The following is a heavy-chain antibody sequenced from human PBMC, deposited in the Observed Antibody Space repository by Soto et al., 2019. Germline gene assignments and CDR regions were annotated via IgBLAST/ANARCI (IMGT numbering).Heavy chain of an antibody. CDR3: ARVVYREYDCSSTSCYMPLGWFDP. V-gene: IGHV4-59*01. CDR2: IYYSGST. CDR1: GGSISGYY. D-gene: IGHD2-2*02. Sequence: PSETLSLTCTVSGGSISGYYWSWIRQPPGKGLEWIGYIYYSGSTNYNPSLKSRVTISVDTSKNQFSLKLSSVTAADTAVYYCARVVYREYDCSSTSCYMPLGWFDPWGQGTLVTVSS. J-gene: IGHJ5*02.